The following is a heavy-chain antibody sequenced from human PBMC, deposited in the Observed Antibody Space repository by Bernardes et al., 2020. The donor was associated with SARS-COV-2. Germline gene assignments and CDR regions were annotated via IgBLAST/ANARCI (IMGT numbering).Heavy chain of an antibody. V-gene: IGHV3-72*01. CDR1: GFTFSDHY. D-gene: IGHD3-22*01. Sequence: GGSLRLSCAASGFTFSDHYMDWVRQAPGKGLEWVGRIRNKVNSYTTDYAASVKGRFTISRDDSKSSLYLQMNSLKTEDTAVYYCARDRRYYDSSGYRSYGLDVWGQGTTVAVSS. CDR2: IRNKVNSYTT. CDR3: ARDRRYYDSSGYRSYGLDV. J-gene: IGHJ6*02.